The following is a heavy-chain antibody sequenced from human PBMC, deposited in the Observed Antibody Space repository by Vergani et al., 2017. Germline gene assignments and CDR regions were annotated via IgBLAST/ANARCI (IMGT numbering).Heavy chain of an antibody. CDR3: AQILLKNGYNYVAFDI. D-gene: IGHD5-24*01. J-gene: IGHJ3*02. CDR1: GFSLSTSGVG. CDR2: IYWNDDK. V-gene: IGHV2-5*01. Sequence: QITLKESGHTLVKPTQTLTLTCTFSGFSLSTSGVGVGWIRQPPGKALEWLALIYWNDDKRYSPSLKSRLTITKDTSKTQVVLSMTNMDPVDTARYYCAQILLKNGYNYVAFDIWGQGTLVIVSS.